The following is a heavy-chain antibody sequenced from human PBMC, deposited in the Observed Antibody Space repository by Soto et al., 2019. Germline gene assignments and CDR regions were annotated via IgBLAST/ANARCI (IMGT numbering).Heavy chain of an antibody. CDR2: IYHSGST. CDR3: ASGDLAYDSSGPGAFDI. D-gene: IGHD3-22*01. Sequence: NPSETLSLTCAVSGGSISSGGYSWSWIRQPPGKGLEWIGYIYHSGSTYYNPSLKSRVTISVDRSKNQFPLKLSSVTAADTAVYYCASGDLAYDSSGPGAFDIWGQGTMVTVSS. J-gene: IGHJ3*02. CDR1: GGSISSGGYS. V-gene: IGHV4-30-2*01.